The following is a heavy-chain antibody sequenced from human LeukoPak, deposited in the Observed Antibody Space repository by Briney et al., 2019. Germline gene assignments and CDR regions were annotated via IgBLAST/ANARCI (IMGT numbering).Heavy chain of an antibody. CDR1: GGSISSYY. J-gene: IGHJ4*02. Sequence: KPSETLSLTCSVSGGSISSYYWSWIRQPPGKGLEWIGYLYYSGSTNSNPSLKSRVTMSVDTSKNQFSLKLRSVTAADTAVYYCSKGSFGSTHIDHWGQGALVTVSS. CDR2: LYYSGST. D-gene: IGHD2-2*01. V-gene: IGHV4-59*01. CDR3: SKGSFGSTHIDH.